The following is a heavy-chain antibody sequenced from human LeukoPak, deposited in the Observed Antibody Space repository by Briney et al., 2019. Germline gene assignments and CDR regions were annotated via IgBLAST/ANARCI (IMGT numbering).Heavy chain of an antibody. Sequence: SETLSLTCTVSGGSISSGGYYWSWIRQHPGKGLEWIGCIYYSGSTYYSPSLKSRVAISVDTSNNQFSLKLRSVTAADTAVHYCARSLSPLGDAFDIWGQGTMVTVSS. D-gene: IGHD7-27*01. V-gene: IGHV4-39*01. CDR2: IYYSGST. J-gene: IGHJ3*02. CDR1: GGSISSGGYY. CDR3: ARSLSPLGDAFDI.